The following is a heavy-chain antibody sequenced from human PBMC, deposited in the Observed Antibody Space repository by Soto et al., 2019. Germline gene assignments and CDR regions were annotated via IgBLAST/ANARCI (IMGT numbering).Heavy chain of an antibody. CDR2: INSDGSST. CDR1: GFTFSSYW. D-gene: IGHD2-15*01. V-gene: IGHV3-74*01. Sequence: PGGSLRLSCAASGFTFSSYWMHWVRQAPGKGLVWVSRINSDGSSTSYADSVKGRFTISRDNAKNTLYLQMNSLRAEDTAVYYCARDPYCSGGSCYFWDYYYGMDVWGQGTTVTVS. CDR3: ARDPYCSGGSCYFWDYYYGMDV. J-gene: IGHJ6*02.